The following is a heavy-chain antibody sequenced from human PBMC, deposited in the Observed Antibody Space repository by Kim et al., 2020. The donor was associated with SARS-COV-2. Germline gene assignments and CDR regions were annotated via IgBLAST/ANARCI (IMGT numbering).Heavy chain of an antibody. CDR2: ISGSGGST. D-gene: IGHD3-10*01. J-gene: IGHJ3*02. CDR1: GFTFSSYA. CDR3: AKDRITMVRGVRVDAFDI. Sequence: GGSLRLSCAASGFTFSSYAMSWVRQAPGKGLEWVSAISGSGGSTYYADSVKGRFTISRDNSKNTLYLQMNSLRAEDTAVYYCAKDRITMVRGVRVDAFDIWGQGTMVTVSS. V-gene: IGHV3-23*01.